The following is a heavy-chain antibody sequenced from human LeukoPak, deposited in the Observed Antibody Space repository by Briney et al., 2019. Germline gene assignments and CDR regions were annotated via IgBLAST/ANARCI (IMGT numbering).Heavy chain of an antibody. V-gene: IGHV3-7*03. J-gene: IGHJ4*02. CDR1: GFTFSSYA. D-gene: IGHD4-11*01. Sequence: PGGSLRLSCAASGFTFSSYAVSWVRQAPGKGLEWVANIKQDGSEKYYVDSVRGRFTISRDNAKNSLSLQMNSLRAEDTAVYYCASNYGGWGQGTLVTVSS. CDR2: IKQDGSEK. CDR3: ASNYGG.